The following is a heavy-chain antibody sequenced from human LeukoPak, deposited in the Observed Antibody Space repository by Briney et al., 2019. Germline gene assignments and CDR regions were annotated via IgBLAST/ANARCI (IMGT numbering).Heavy chain of an antibody. D-gene: IGHD2-21*02. CDR2: ITGNGVYT. CDR1: GLPFGSYG. CDR3: AKSYCGGDCG. Sequence: PGGSLRLSCAVSGLPFGSYGMTWVRQAPGKGLEWVSGITGNGVYTYYADSVKGRFTISRDNSRSTLSLQVNSLRAEDTAVYYCAKSYCGGDCGWGPGTLVTVSS. J-gene: IGHJ4*02. V-gene: IGHV3-23*01.